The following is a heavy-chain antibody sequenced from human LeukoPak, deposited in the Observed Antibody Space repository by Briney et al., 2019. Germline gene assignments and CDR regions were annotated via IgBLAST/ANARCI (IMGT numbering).Heavy chain of an antibody. J-gene: IGHJ6*03. V-gene: IGHV4-61*09. CDR1: GDSISSGRYY. D-gene: IGHD1-26*01. CDR2: IYTSGST. Sequence: SETLSLTCTVSGDSISSGRYYWSWIRQPARKGLEWLGHIYTSGSTNYKPSLKSRVTISVDTSKNQFSLKLSSVTAADTAVYYCATEQGPPFNYYYMDVWGTGTTVTVSS. CDR3: ATEQGPPFNYYYMDV.